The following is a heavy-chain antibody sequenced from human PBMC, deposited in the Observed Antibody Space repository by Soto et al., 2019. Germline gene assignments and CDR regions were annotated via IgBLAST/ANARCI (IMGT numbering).Heavy chain of an antibody. V-gene: IGHV2-5*02. Sequence: SGPTLVNPTQTLTLTCTFSGFSLSTTGVGVGWIRQPPGKALEWLALISWDDDKRYSPSLKSRLTITKDTSKNQVVLTVTNVDPVDTATYYCAHQPSLKRAYSGYEIDYWGQGTLVTVSS. CDR3: AHQPSLKRAYSGYEIDY. D-gene: IGHD5-12*01. CDR1: GFSLSTTGVG. J-gene: IGHJ4*02. CDR2: ISWDDDK.